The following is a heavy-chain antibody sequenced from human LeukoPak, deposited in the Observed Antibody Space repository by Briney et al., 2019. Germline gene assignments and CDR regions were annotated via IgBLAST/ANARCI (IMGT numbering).Heavy chain of an antibody. CDR1: GFALSNYW. CDR3: VRSARHSSSGWWAFDN. D-gene: IGHD6-19*01. V-gene: IGHV3-74*01. J-gene: IGHJ4*02. CDR2: IESDGRTT. Sequence: GGSLRLSCGVSGFALSNYWMHWVRQAPGKGLVWVSRIESDGRTTDYADSVKGRFTISRDNAESTLSLQMNGLRAEDTAVYYCVRSARHSSSGWWAFDNWGQGTLVTVSS.